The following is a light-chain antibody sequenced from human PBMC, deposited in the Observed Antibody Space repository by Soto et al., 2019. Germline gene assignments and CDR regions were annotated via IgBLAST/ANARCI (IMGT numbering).Light chain of an antibody. CDR3: QQYNSYGT. V-gene: IGKV1-5*01. Sequence: DIQMTQSPSTLSASVGDRVTITCRASQSISSWLAWYQQKPGKAPKLLIYDASSLESGVPSRFSGSGSGTEFPLTISSLQPDDFATYYCQQYNSYGTFGQGTKVDIK. CDR2: DAS. J-gene: IGKJ1*01. CDR1: QSISSW.